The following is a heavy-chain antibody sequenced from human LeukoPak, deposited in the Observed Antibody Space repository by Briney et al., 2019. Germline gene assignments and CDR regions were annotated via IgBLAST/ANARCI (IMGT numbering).Heavy chain of an antibody. V-gene: IGHV4-59*05. CDR1: GFTFSNYE. CDR2: FDYRGRT. CDR3: ASKPLTSSIAAVDH. Sequence: KPGGSLRLSCAASGFTFSNYEMNWIRQPPRKGLEWIGSFDYRGRTYYSPSLKSRVTISVDTSKNQLSLKLTSVTAADSAVYYCASKPLTSSIAAVDHWGQGTLVTVSS. J-gene: IGHJ4*02. D-gene: IGHD6-13*01.